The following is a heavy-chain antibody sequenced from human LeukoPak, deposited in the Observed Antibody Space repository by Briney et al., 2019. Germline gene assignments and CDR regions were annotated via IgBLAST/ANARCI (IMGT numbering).Heavy chain of an antibody. D-gene: IGHD3-3*01. CDR2: INHSGST. V-gene: IGHV4-34*01. CDR1: GGSMSSYF. J-gene: IGHJ3*02. Sequence: RSSETLSLTCTISGGSMSSYFWSWIRQPPGKGLEWIGEINHSGSTNYNPSLKSRVTISVDTSKNQFSLKLSSVTAADTAVYYCSIFGVVIDDAFDIWGQGTMVTVSS. CDR3: SIFGVVIDDAFDI.